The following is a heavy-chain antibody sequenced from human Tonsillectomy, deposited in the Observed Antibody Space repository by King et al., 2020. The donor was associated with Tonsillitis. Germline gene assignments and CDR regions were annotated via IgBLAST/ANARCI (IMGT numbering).Heavy chain of an antibody. J-gene: IGHJ5*02. V-gene: IGHV3-30*03. CDR3: ARGVGGSDTYYILGS. D-gene: IGHD3-10*01. CDR1: GFIFSFYG. Sequence: VQLVESGGGVVQPGRSLRLSCAASGFIFSFYGMHWVRQAPGKGLEWVADISDDGSKKYYADSVKGRFTISRDSSESTLYLQMDSLKTEDTAVYFCARGVGGSDTYYILGSWGQGTLVTVSS. CDR2: ISDDGSKK.